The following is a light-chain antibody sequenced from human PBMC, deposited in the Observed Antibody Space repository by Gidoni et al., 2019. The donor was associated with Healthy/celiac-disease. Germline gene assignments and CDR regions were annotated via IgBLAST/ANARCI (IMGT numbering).Light chain of an antibody. Sequence: DIVMTQSPDSLSGSLGERATINCKSSQSALYSSNNKHYLAWYQQKPGQPPKLLIYWASTRESGVPDRFSGSGSGTDFTLTISSLQAEDVAVYYCQQYDSTPYTFGQXTRLEIK. V-gene: IGKV4-1*01. CDR3: QQYDSTPYT. J-gene: IGKJ2*01. CDR1: QSALYSSNNKHY. CDR2: WAS.